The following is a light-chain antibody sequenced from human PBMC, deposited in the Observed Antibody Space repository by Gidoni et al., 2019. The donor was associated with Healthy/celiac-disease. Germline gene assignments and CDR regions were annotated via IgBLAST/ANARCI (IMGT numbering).Light chain of an antibody. CDR3: EQYGSSPRT. CDR1: QSVVRDY. CDR2: CVS. V-gene: IGKV3-20*01. Sequence: EIVLTQPPDTLSLSPGERATLSCRASQSVVRDYFAWYQQKPCQAPRLLIYCVSSRATGIPDRFSGSGSGADFTLTISRLEPEDCAVYYCEQYGSSPRTFGQGTKVEIK. J-gene: IGKJ1*01.